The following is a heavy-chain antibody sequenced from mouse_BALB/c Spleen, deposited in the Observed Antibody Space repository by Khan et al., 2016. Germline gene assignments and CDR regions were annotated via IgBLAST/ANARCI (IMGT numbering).Heavy chain of an antibody. CDR1: GYAFTSYY. CDR2: NYPGDGMI. CDR3: ARVDDGYAAWFGY. J-gene: IGHJ3*01. D-gene: IGHD2-3*01. V-gene: IGHV1S56*01. Sequence: QVQLQQPGPELVKPGASVKMSCKASGYAFTSYYIHWVKQRPGQGLEWIGWNYPGDGMIKYNEKFRGRTTLTADKSSSPAYMLLSSLTSEDSAIYFCARVDDGYAAWFGYWGQGTLVTVSA.